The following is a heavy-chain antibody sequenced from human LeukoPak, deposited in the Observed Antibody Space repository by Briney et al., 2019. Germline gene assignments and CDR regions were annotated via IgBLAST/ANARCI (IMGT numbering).Heavy chain of an antibody. V-gene: IGHV3-23*01. J-gene: IGHJ6*03. Sequence: PGGSLRLSCAASGFTFSSYAMSWVRQAPGKGLEWVSAISGSGGSTYYADSVKGRFTISRDNSKNTLYLQMNSLRAEDTAVYYCAKDTIMITFGGVISTYFTNYYYYYMGVWGKGTTVTVSS. CDR3: AKDTIMITFGGVISTYFTNYYYYYMGV. CDR1: GFTFSSYA. CDR2: ISGSGGST. D-gene: IGHD3-16*02.